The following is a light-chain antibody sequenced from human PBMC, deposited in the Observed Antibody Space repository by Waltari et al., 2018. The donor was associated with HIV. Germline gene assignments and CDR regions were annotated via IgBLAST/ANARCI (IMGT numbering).Light chain of an antibody. CDR3: SSHAGSNNYV. V-gene: IGLV2-8*01. J-gene: IGLJ1*01. CDR2: EVS. CDR1: SSDVGGYDY. Sequence: QSALPQPPSASGSPGQSVPISCSGTSSDVGGYDYFSGYQQHPGKAPKLMIYEVSKRPSGVPDRFSGSKSGNTASLTVSGLQAEDEADYYCSSHAGSNNYVFGTGTKVTVL.